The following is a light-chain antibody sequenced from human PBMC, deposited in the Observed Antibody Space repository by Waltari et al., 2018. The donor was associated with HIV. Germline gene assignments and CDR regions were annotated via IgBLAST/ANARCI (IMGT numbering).Light chain of an antibody. Sequence: DVVMTKSPDSMAVSLGGRATINCKSSRRVLSGSYTKSYLARYQPKRVQPHKSLIYWASTRKSGVPDRFSGSGSGTDFTLTISGLQADDVAVYYCQQYFGIPLTFGLGTTVEIK. V-gene: IGKV4-1*01. CDR2: WAS. J-gene: IGKJ1*01. CDR1: RRVLSGSYTKSY. CDR3: QQYFGIPLT.